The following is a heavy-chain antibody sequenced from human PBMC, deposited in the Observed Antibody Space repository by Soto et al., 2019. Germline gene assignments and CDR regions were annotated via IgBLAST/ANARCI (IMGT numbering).Heavy chain of an antibody. CDR3: ARGHPSYGFYYYYMDV. J-gene: IGHJ6*03. Sequence: ASVKVSCKASGYTFTSYDINWVRQATGQGLEWMGWMNPNSGNTGYAQKFQGRVTMTRNTSISTAYMELSSLRSEDTVVYYCARGHPSYGFYYYYMDVWGKGTTVTVSS. V-gene: IGHV1-8*01. D-gene: IGHD5-18*01. CDR2: MNPNSGNT. CDR1: GYTFTSYD.